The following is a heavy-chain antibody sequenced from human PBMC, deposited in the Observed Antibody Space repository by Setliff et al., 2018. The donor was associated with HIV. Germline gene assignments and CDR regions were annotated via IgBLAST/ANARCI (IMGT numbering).Heavy chain of an antibody. J-gene: IGHJ4*02. Sequence: SETLSLTCSVSGDSISNTYYYWGWIRQPPGKGLEWIGHIHFGGGTYYDPSLKSQASISVDTSRNEFSLKLSSVTAADTAVYFCARGGAFCGRDSCYYLDYWGQGNPVTVSS. D-gene: IGHD2-21*02. CDR3: ARGGAFCGRDSCYYLDY. V-gene: IGHV4-39*07. CDR2: IHFGGGT. CDR1: GDSISNTYYY.